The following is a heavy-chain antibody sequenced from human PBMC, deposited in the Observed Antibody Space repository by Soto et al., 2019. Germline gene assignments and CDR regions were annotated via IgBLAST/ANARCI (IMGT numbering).Heavy chain of an antibody. CDR3: ASDFNERLWLDYYYYYGMDV. CDR2: ISYDGSNK. D-gene: IGHD5-18*01. Sequence: QVQLVESGGGVVQPGRSLRLSCAASGFTFSSYAMHWVRQAPGKGLEWVAVISYDGSNKYYADSVKGRFTISRDNSKNTLYLQMNSLRAEDTAVYYCASDFNERLWLDYYYYYGMDVW. CDR1: GFTFSSYA. J-gene: IGHJ6*01. V-gene: IGHV3-30-3*01.